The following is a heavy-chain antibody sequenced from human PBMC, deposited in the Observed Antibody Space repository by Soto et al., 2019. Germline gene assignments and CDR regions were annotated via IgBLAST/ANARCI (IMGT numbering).Heavy chain of an antibody. V-gene: IGHV3-30-3*01. CDR3: ARVSWQHFCFDY. J-gene: IGHJ4*02. CDR1: GFTFSSYA. CDR2: ISYDGSKK. Sequence: QVQLVESGGGVVQPGRSLRLSCAASGFTFSSYAMNWVRQAPGKGLEWVAVISYDGSKKYYADSVKGRFTISRDNSKNTLYLQMNSLRAEDTAVYYCARVSWQHFCFDYWGQGTLVTVSS.